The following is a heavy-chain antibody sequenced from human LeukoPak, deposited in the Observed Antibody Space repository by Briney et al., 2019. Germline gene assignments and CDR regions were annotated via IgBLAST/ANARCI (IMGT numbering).Heavy chain of an antibody. D-gene: IGHD3-10*01. CDR2: IYYSGST. CDR3: ARSQYYYAPYYFGH. J-gene: IGHJ4*02. V-gene: IGHV4-31*03. CDR1: GGSISSGGYY. Sequence: SETLSLTCTVSGGSISSGGYYWSWIRQHPGKGLEWIGYIYYSGSTYYNPSLKSRVTISVDTSKNQFSLKLSSVTAADTAVYYCARSQYYYAPYYFGHWGQGTLVTVSS.